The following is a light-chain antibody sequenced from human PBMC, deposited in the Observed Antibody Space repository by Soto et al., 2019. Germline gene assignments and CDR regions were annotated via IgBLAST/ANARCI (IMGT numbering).Light chain of an antibody. CDR1: QDISNY. J-gene: IGKJ5*01. V-gene: IGKV1-12*01. CDR3: KQANSPIT. CDR2: ASY. Sequence: DTQMTQSPSAVSASVGEGVNLTCRASQDISNYLGWYQQKPGKAPKLLIYASYYLQSGVSSRFSGSGSGAHFTLTISSLQPEDSGTYYCKQANSPITFGQGTQLEIK.